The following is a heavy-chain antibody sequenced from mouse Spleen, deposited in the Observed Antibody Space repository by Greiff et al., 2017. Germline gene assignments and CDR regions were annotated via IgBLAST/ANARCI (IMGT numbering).Heavy chain of an antibody. J-gene: IGHJ3*01. Sequence: VKLMESGPGLVAPSQSLSITCTVSGFSLTGYGVNWVRQPPGKGLEWLGMIWGDGSTDYNSALKSRLSISKDNSKSQVFLKMNSLQTDDTARYYCARSAYYGNYYGLAWFAYWGQGTLVTVSA. D-gene: IGHD2-10*01. CDR3: ARSAYYGNYYGLAWFAY. CDR2: IWGDGST. CDR1: GFSLTGYG. V-gene: IGHV2-6-7*01.